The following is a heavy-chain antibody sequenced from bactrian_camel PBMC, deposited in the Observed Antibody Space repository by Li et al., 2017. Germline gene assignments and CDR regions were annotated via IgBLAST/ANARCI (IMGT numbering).Heavy chain of an antibody. D-gene: IGHD2*01. Sequence: HVQLVESGGGSVQAGGSLRLSCAAAGYTVAKSFMAWFRQAPGGEREGVAAIGRSSGARFYADSVKGRFTISQDNAKNTLYLQMNSLKPEDSAMYYCAADRYSLQLARSYSYWGRGTQVTVS. CDR1: GYTVAKSF. V-gene: IGHV3S63*01. CDR2: IGRSSGAR. CDR3: AADRYSLQLARSYSY. J-gene: IGHJ4*01.